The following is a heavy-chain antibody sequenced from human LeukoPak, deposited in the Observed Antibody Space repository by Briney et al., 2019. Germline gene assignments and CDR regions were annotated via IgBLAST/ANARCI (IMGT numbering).Heavy chain of an antibody. J-gene: IGHJ4*02. V-gene: IGHV3-30*02. D-gene: IGHD3-22*01. CDR1: GFTFSSYG. Sequence: AGGSLRLSCAASGFTFSSYGMHWVRQAPGKGLEWVAFIRYDGSNKYYADSVKGRSTISRDNSKNTLYLQMNSLRAEDTAVYYCAKDRRYYDSSGYSDYWGQGTLVTVSS. CDR3: AKDRRYYDSSGYSDY. CDR2: IRYDGSNK.